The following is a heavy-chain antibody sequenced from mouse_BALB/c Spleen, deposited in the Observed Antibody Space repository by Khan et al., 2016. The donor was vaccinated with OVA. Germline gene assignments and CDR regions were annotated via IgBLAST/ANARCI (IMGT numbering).Heavy chain of an antibody. J-gene: IGHJ4*01. CDR3: ARDDSRYNYALDY. V-gene: IGHV3-2*02. CDR1: GYSITSDYA. Sequence: EVQLQESGPGLVKPSQSLSLTCTVTGYSITSDYAWYWIRQFPGNILEWMGYISYSGSTNYNPSLKSRISITRDTSKNQFILQLNSMTTEDTATYYCARDDSRYNYALDYWGQGTSVTVSS. D-gene: IGHD2-4*01. CDR2: ISYSGST.